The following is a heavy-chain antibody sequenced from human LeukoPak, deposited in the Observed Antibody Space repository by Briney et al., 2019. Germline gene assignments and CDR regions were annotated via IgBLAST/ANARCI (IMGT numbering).Heavy chain of an antibody. CDR1: GGSISSYY. D-gene: IGHD2-2*01. CDR3: ARVLGYCSSTSCRHYYYYGMDV. V-gene: IGHV4-59*01. CDR2: IYYSGST. Sequence: SETLSLTCTVSGGSISSYYWSWIRQPLGKGLEWIGYIYYSGSTNYNPSLKSRVTISVDTSKNQFSLKLSSVTAADTAVYYCARVLGYCSSTSCRHYYYYGMDVWGQGTTVTVSS. J-gene: IGHJ6*02.